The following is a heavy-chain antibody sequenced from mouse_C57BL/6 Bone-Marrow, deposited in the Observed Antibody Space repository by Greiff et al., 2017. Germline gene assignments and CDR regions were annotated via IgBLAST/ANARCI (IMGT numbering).Heavy chain of an antibody. V-gene: IGHV1-22*01. CDR2: INPNNGGT. CDR1: GYTFTDYN. D-gene: IGHD1-1*01. CDR3: ARWGYYYGSNFDY. Sequence: DVQLQESGPELVKPGASVKMSCKASGYTFTDYNMHWVKQSHGKSLEWIGYINPNNGGTSYNQKFKGKATLTVNKSSSTAYMELRSLTSEDSAVYYCARWGYYYGSNFDYWGQGTTLTVSS. J-gene: IGHJ2*01.